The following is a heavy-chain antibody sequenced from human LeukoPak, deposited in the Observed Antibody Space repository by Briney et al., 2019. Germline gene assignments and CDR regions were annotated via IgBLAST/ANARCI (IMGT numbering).Heavy chain of an antibody. CDR3: ARGWCDFDF. CDR1: GFTFSGYW. J-gene: IGHJ4*02. V-gene: IGHV3-7*01. Sequence: GGSLRLSCAASGFTFSGYWMTWVRQAPGKGLEWVANIKKDGSEKYYVDSLKGRFTISRDNAKNSLYLQMNSLRAEDTAVYYCARGWCDFDFWGQGTLVTVSS. D-gene: IGHD4/OR15-4a*01. CDR2: IKKDGSEK.